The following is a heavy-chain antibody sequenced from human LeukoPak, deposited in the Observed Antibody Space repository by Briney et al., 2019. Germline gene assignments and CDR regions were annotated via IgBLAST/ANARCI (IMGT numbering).Heavy chain of an antibody. CDR1: EYSFTSYW. V-gene: IGHV5-51*01. CDR2: IYPGDSDT. Sequence: GESLKISCKGSEYSFTSYWIGWVRQMPGKGLDWMGIIYPGDSDTRYSPSFQGQDTISADKSISTAYLQWSSLKASDTAMYYCARRLIDYDSSGYYFDYWGQGTLVTVSS. J-gene: IGHJ4*02. CDR3: ARRLIDYDSSGYYFDY. D-gene: IGHD3-22*01.